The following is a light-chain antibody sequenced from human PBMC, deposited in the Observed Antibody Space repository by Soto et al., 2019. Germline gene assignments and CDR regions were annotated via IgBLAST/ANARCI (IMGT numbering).Light chain of an antibody. V-gene: IGLV2-14*01. Sequence: QSVLTQPASVSGSPGQSITISCTGTSSDIGDYKYVSWYQQYPGKAPKLIIYEVSNRPSGVSNRFSGSKSGNTASLAFSGLQAEDEADYYCSSYVRGGTVVFGGGTKLTVL. CDR3: SSYVRGGTVV. CDR1: SSDIGDYKY. J-gene: IGLJ3*02. CDR2: EVS.